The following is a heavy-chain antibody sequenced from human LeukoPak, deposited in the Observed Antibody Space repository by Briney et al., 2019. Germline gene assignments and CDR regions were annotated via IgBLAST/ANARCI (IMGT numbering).Heavy chain of an antibody. J-gene: IGHJ4*02. CDR1: AFTFSSYS. CDR3: ARDPPGSGSLLHFDY. D-gene: IGHD5-12*01. Sequence: GGSLRLSCVAYAFTFSSYSMNWVRQAPGKGLEWVSSISGSLTHIYYADSLKGRFTVSRDNAKNSLYLQMNTLRAEDTAVYSCARDPPGSGSLLHFDYWGQGTVLTVSS. V-gene: IGHV3-21*01. CDR2: ISGSLTHI.